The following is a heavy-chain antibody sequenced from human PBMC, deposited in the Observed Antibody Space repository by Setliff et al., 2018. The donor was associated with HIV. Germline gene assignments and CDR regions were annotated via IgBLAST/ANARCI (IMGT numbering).Heavy chain of an antibody. Sequence: SETLSLTCAVYGGSFSDNYWSWIRLPPGRGLEWIGYIFYSGSTNYNPSLKSRVTISVDTSKNQFSLKLRSVTAADTAMYYCARVSITYWYSIPTFYYYYMDVWGKGTKGTAP. CDR1: GGSFSDNY. CDR3: ARVSITYWYSIPTFYYYYMDV. D-gene: IGHD2-15*01. CDR2: IFYSGST. J-gene: IGHJ6*03. V-gene: IGHV4-59*12.